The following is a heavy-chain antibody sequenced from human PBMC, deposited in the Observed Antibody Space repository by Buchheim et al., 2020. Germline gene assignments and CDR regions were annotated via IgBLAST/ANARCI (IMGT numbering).Heavy chain of an antibody. Sequence: EVQLVESGGGLVQPGGSLRLSCAASGFTFSRYWMHWVRQAPGKGLMWVSRVNSDGSGTGYADSVKGRFTIFRDNAKNTLYLQMNSLRAEDTAVYYCVKDLPNSGFAYDYWGQGSL. CDR2: VNSDGSGT. CDR3: VKDLPNSGFAYDY. CDR1: GFTFSRYW. J-gene: IGHJ4*02. V-gene: IGHV3-74*01. D-gene: IGHD5-12*01.